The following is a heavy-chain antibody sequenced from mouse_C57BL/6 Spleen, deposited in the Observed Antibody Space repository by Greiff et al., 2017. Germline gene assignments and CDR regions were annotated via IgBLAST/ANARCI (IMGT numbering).Heavy chain of an antibody. D-gene: IGHD3-2*02. Sequence: QVQLQQPGAELVMPGASVKLSCKASGYTFTSYWMHWVKQRPGQGLEWIGEIDPSDSYTNYNQKFKGKSTLTVDKSSSTAYMQLSSLTSEDSAVYYCARLGSDSSGPSYGGQGTLVTVSA. CDR3: ARLGSDSSGPSY. J-gene: IGHJ3*01. CDR2: IDPSDSYT. CDR1: GYTFTSYW. V-gene: IGHV1-69*01.